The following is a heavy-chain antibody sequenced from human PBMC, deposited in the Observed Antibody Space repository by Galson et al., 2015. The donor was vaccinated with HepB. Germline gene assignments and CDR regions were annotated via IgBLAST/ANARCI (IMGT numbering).Heavy chain of an antibody. CDR2: INPNSGGT. J-gene: IGHJ4*02. V-gene: IGHV1-2*02. CDR1: GSTFTGYY. Sequence: SVKVSCKASGSTFTGYYMHWVRQAPGQGLEWMGWINPNSGGTNYAQKFQGRVTMTRDTSISTAYMELSRLRSDDTAVYYCASPGGFGWNYRSDFDYWGQGTLVTVSS. D-gene: IGHD1-7*01. CDR3: ASPGGFGWNYRSDFDY.